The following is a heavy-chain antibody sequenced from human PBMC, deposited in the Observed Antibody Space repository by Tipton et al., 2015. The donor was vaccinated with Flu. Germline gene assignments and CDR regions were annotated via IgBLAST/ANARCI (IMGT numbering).Heavy chain of an antibody. CDR3: ARGDYGDYDHEADGFDI. Sequence: GLVKPSGTLSLTCAVSGYSVSSGYYWAWIRQPPGKGLEWIGNVFYTGSRGYNPSLRSRVMMSVDRSKNQFSLTLGSATAADTAMYYCARGDYGDYDHEADGFDIWGQGTLVTVSA. D-gene: IGHD4-17*01. CDR2: VFYTGSR. V-gene: IGHV4-38-2*01. CDR1: GYSVSSGYY. J-gene: IGHJ3*02.